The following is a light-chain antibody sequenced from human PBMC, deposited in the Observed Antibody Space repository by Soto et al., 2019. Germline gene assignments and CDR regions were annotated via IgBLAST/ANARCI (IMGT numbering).Light chain of an antibody. CDR1: SYNIGAGYD. Sequence: QSALTQPPSVSGAPGQRVTISCTGSSYNIGAGYDVHWYQQLPGTAPKLLIYGNSNRPSGVPDRFSGSKSGTSASLAITGLQAEDEADYYCQSYDSSLSGFYVFGTGTKLTVL. V-gene: IGLV1-40*01. CDR2: GNS. J-gene: IGLJ1*01. CDR3: QSYDSSLSGFYV.